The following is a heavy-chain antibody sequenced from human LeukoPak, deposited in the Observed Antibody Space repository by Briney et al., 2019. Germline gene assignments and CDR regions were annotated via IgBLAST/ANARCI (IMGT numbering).Heavy chain of an antibody. CDR3: ARDRVGGATAAFDI. D-gene: IGHD1-26*01. Sequence: PSETLSLTCTVSGGSLSSYYWSWVRQPPGKGLEWIGFIYYGGSTNYNPSLKSRVAISVDRSKNQFSLKLSSVTAADTAVYYCARDRVGGATAAFDIWGQGTMVTASS. CDR2: IYYGGST. V-gene: IGHV4-59*13. CDR1: GGSLSSYY. J-gene: IGHJ3*02.